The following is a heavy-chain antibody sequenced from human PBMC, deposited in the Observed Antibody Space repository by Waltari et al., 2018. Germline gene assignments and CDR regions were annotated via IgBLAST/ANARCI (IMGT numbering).Heavy chain of an antibody. CDR3: TRISQDACCSCNY. Sequence: EVQLVESGGGLVQPGGSLRLSCAASGFIFSNYWTGWVRQAPGKVMGGVANIKNDGSEEDNGDAVKGRFTISRDNAKNSLYLEMNSLRAEDTAIYYCTRISQDACCSCNYWGQGTLVTVSS. CDR2: IKNDGSEE. J-gene: IGHJ4*02. V-gene: IGHV3-7*03. D-gene: IGHD2-15*01. CDR1: GFIFSNYW.